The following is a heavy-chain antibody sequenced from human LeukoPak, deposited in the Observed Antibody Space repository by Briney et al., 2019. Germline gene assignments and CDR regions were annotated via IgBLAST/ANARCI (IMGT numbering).Heavy chain of an antibody. CDR2: TNPNSGGT. CDR3: ARRHTNGWYYFDY. Sequence: ASVKVSCKASGYTFTGYYIHWVRQAPGQGLEWMGWTNPNSGGTNYAQKFQGRVTMTGDTSISTAYMDLSRLRSDDTAVYYCARRHTNGWYYFDYWGQGTLVTVSS. V-gene: IGHV1-2*02. CDR1: GYTFTGYY. J-gene: IGHJ4*02. D-gene: IGHD6-19*01.